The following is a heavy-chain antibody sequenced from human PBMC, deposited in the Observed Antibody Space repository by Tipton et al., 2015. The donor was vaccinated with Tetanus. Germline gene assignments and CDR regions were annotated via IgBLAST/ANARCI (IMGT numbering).Heavy chain of an antibody. CDR1: GFIFSSYG. CDR3: AREADCSGGSCFSGDFDN. J-gene: IGHJ4*02. Sequence: SLRLSCAASGFIFSSYGIHWVRQAPGKGLEWVAVSWYDGTDKYCADSVKGRFTTSRDNSKNTLYLQMNSLRAEDTAVYYCAREADCSGGSCFSGDFDNWGQGTQVTVSS. V-gene: IGHV3-33*01. D-gene: IGHD2-15*01. CDR2: SWYDGTDK.